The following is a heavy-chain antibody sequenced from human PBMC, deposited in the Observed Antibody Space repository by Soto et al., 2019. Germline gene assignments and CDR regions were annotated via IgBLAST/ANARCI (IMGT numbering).Heavy chain of an antibody. CDR2: IIPIFGTA. Sequence: RASVKVSCKASGGTFSSYAISWVRQAPGQGLEWMGGIIPIFGTANYAQKFQGRVTITADESTSTAYMELSSLRSEDTALYYCATKRYRGAADSVRFEYWGQGTLVTVSS. J-gene: IGHJ4*02. CDR3: ATKRYRGAADSVRFEY. CDR1: GGTFSSYA. V-gene: IGHV1-69*13. D-gene: IGHD3-10*01.